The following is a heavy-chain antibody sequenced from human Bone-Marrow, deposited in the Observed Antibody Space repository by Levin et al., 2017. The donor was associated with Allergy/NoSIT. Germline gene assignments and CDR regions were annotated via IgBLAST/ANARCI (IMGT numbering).Heavy chain of an antibody. CDR2: IFPSDSDT. D-gene: IGHD4-23*01. CDR1: GYSFTSFW. CDR3: ARRDSDGSNSFDY. Sequence: GESLKISCQASGYSFTSFWFGWVRQRPGKGLEWMGLIFPSDSDTRVSPSFQGQIIMSVDKSISTAYLQWSSLKASDTAMYYCARRDSDGSNSFDYWGQGTLVTVAP. J-gene: IGHJ4*02. V-gene: IGHV5-51*01.